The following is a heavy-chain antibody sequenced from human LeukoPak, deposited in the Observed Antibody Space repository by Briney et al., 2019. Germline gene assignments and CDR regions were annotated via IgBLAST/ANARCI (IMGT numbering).Heavy chain of an antibody. D-gene: IGHD3-16*02. Sequence: ASVKVSCKASGYTFTSYDINWVRQATGQGLEWMGWMNPNSGNTGYAQKFQGRVTMTRNTSISTAYMELSSLRSEDTAVYYCVGGASYDYVWGSYRLGDYWGQGTLVTVSS. V-gene: IGHV1-8*01. CDR2: MNPNSGNT. CDR1: GYTFTSYD. CDR3: VGGASYDYVWGSYRLGDY. J-gene: IGHJ4*02.